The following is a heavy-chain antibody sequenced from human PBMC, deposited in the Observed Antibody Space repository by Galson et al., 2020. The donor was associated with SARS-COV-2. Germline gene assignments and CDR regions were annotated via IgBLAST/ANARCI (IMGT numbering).Heavy chain of an antibody. V-gene: IGHV3-21*01. Sequence: GESLEISCAASGFTFSSYSMNWVRQAPGKGLAWVSSISSISSYIYYADSVKGRFTISRDNAKNSLYLQMNSLRAEDTAVYYCSRDYGGDYVFDYWGQGTLVTVSS. CDR1: GFTFSSYS. J-gene: IGHJ4*02. CDR2: ISSISSYI. D-gene: IGHD4-17*01. CDR3: SRDYGGDYVFDY.